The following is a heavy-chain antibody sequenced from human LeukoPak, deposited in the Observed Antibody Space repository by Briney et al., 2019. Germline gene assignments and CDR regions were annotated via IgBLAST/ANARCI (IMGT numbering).Heavy chain of an antibody. CDR3: ARELAMVYFDY. CDR1: GGSISSYY. V-gene: IGHV4-59*01. J-gene: IGHJ4*02. CDR2: IYYSGST. D-gene: IGHD5-18*01. Sequence: SETLSLTCTVSGGSISSYYWSWIRQPPGKGLEWIGYIYYSGSTNYNPSLKSRVTISVDTSKNQFSLKLSSVTAADTAVYYCARELAMVYFDYWGQGTLVTVSS.